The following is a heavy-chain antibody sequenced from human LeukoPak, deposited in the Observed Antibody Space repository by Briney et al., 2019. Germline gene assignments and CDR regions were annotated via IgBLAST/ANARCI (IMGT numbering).Heavy chain of an antibody. Sequence: PSETLSLTCVVSGGSFSTYYWSWIRQSPGKGLEWIAEINHRGDTNYNPSVKSRVTISVDTSKNQFSLKVRSLTAADTAFYYCARGPTISETGYFDYWGRGTLVTVSS. CDR2: INHRGDT. D-gene: IGHD1-1*01. CDR3: ARGPTISETGYFDY. V-gene: IGHV4-34*01. J-gene: IGHJ4*03. CDR1: GGSFSTYY.